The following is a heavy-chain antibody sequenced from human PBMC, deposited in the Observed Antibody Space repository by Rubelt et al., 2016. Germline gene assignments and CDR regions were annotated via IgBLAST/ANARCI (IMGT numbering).Heavy chain of an antibody. CDR2: IYYSGST. CDR1: GESFGYYY. J-gene: IGHJ4*02. Sequence: QVQLQQWGAGLLKPSETLSLTCAVYGESFGYYYWSWIRQPPGKGLEWTGSIYYSGSTYYNPSLKSRVTMSVDTSKNQFSLKLSSVTAADTAVYYCARQGDHTNYHYLDYWGQGTLVTVSS. V-gene: IGHV4-34*01. D-gene: IGHD4/OR15-4a*01. CDR3: ARQGDHTNYHYLDY.